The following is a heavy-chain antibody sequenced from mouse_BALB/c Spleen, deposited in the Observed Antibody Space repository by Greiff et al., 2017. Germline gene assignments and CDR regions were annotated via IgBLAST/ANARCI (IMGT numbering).Heavy chain of an antibody. CDR1: GFTFSSFG. J-gene: IGHJ2*01. Sequence: EVNVVESGGGLVQPGGSRKLSCAASGFTFSSFGMHWVRQAPEKGLEWVAYISSGSSTIYYADTVKGRFTISRDNPKNTLFLQMTSLRSEDTAMYYCAREYYGSSYFDYWGQGTTLTVSS. V-gene: IGHV5-17*02. CDR3: AREYYGSSYFDY. CDR2: ISSGSSTI. D-gene: IGHD1-1*01.